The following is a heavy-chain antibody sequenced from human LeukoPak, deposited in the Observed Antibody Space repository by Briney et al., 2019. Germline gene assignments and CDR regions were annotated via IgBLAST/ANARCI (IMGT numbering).Heavy chain of an antibody. CDR3: ARQIRVGHCSSTSCYHDY. CDR2: IYYSGST. CDR1: GNFISRGYY. D-gene: IGHD2-2*01. J-gene: IGHJ4*02. V-gene: IGHV4-38-2*01. Sequence: SETLSLTCGVSGNFISRGYYWAWIRQPPGKGLEWIGSIYYSGSTYYNPSLQSRVTISIDTSKDQFSLKLSSVTAADTAVYYCARQIRVGHCSSTSCYHDYWGQGTLVTVSS.